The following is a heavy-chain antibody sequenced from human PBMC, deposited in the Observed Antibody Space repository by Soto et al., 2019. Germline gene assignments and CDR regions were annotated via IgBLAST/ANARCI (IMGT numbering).Heavy chain of an antibody. V-gene: IGHV1-3*04. J-gene: IGHJ5*02. CDR1: GITYTTYA. Sequence: ASVKVSCKASGITYTTYAIHWVRQAPGQGLEWMGWINTGNGNTRYSQSFQGRVTLTTDTSASTAYMELSSLRSEDTAVYYCARVAYVAVAELFWFDPWGQGTLVTVSS. D-gene: IGHD6-19*01. CDR2: INTGNGNT. CDR3: ARVAYVAVAELFWFDP.